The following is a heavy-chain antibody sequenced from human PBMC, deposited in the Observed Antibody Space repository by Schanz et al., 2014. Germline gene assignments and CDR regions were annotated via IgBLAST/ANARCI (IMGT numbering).Heavy chain of an antibody. V-gene: IGHV1-18*01. Sequence: QVQLLQSGAEVKKPGASVKVSCKASGYTFTTYAMSWVRQAPGQGLEWVGWISVYTGNTKYGQKVQGRVTMTADTSTNTAYMELRSLRSDDTAVYYCAKAEYDILTDSYSRLDPWGQGTLVTVSS. CDR2: ISVYTGNT. CDR3: AKAEYDILTDSYSRLDP. J-gene: IGHJ5*02. CDR1: GYTFTTYA. D-gene: IGHD3-9*01.